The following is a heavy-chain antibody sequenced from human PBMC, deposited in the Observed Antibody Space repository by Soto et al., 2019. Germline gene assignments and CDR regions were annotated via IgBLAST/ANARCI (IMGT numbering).Heavy chain of an antibody. D-gene: IGHD6-13*01. CDR2: IIPIIGTA. Sequence: WASVKVSCKASGGTFSSFAISWVRQAPGQGLEWMGGIIPIIGTANYAQKFQGRVTITADESTSTAYMELSSLRSEDTAVYYCARVLAAALSWGQGTLVTVSS. V-gene: IGHV1-69*13. CDR1: GGTFSSFA. J-gene: IGHJ5*02. CDR3: ARVLAAALS.